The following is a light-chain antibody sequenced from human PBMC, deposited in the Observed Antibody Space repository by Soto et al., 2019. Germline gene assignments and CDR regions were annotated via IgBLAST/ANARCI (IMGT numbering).Light chain of an antibody. CDR3: SSYTGSSTLVV. CDR2: DVS. CDR1: SSDVGGYNY. Sequence: QSVLTQPASVSGSPGQSITISCTGTSSDVGGYNYVSWYQQHPGKAPKLMIYDVSNRPSGASNRFSGSKSGNTASLTISGLQAEDEADYYCSSYTGSSTLVVFGGGTKLTVL. V-gene: IGLV2-14*01. J-gene: IGLJ2*01.